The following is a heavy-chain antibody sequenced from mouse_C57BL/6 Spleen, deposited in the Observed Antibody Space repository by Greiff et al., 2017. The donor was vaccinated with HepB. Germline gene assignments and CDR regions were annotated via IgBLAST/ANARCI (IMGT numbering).Heavy chain of an antibody. CDR1: GFSFNTYA. D-gene: IGHD2-5*01. J-gene: IGHJ2*01. CDR3: VRDSNYGDYFDY. V-gene: IGHV10-1*01. Sequence: EVMLVESGGGLVQPKGSLKLSCAASGFSFNTYAMNWVRQAPGKGLEWVARIRSKSNNYATYYADSVKDRFTISRDDSESMLYLQMNNLKTEDTAMYYCVRDSNYGDYFDYWGQGTTLTVSS. CDR2: IRSKSNNYAT.